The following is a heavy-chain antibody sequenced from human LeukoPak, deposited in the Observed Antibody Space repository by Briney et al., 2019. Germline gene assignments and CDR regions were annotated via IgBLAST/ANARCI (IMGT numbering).Heavy chain of an antibody. V-gene: IGHV4-4*07. CDR2: IYTSGST. CDR1: GGSISSYY. J-gene: IGHJ5*02. D-gene: IGHD2-8*01. Sequence: SETLSLTCTVSGGSISSYYWSWIRQPAGKGLEWIGRIYTSGSTNYNPSLKSRVTMSVDTSKNQFSLKLSSVTAADTAVYYCARDETYCTNGVCYANWFDPWGQGTLVTVSS. CDR3: ARDETYCTNGVCYANWFDP.